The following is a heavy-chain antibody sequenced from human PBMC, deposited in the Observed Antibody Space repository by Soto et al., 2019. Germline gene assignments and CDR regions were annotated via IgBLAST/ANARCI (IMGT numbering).Heavy chain of an antibody. J-gene: IGHJ4*02. D-gene: IGHD1-26*01. CDR3: SRVGGSTWH. CDR1: GFTFSSYW. CDR2: INSDGSST. Sequence: GSLRLSCXASGFTFSSYWMHWVRQAPGKGLVWVSRINSDGSSTNYADFVKGRFTISRDNAKNTLYLQMNSLRVEDTAVYYCSRVGGSTWHWGQGTLVTVSS. V-gene: IGHV3-74*01.